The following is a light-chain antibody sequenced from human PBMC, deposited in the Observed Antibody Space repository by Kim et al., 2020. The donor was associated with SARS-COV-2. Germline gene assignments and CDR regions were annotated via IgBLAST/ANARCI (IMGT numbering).Light chain of an antibody. CDR1: QSVSDSN. CDR2: GAS. CDR3: QQYGYSPWT. J-gene: IGKJ1*01. V-gene: IGKV3-20*01. Sequence: PGVRATLSCRASQSVSDSNLAWYQHKPGRAPRLLSYGASTRATGIPDRFSGSGSGTDFTLTISRLEPEDFAMYYCQQYGYSPWTFGQGTKVDIK.